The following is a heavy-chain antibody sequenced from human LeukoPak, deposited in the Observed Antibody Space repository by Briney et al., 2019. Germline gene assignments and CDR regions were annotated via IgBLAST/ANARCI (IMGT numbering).Heavy chain of an antibody. D-gene: IGHD6-13*01. Sequence: SETLSLTCTVSGYSISSGYYWGWIRQPPGQGLEWIGNIYPTGSTYYNPSLKSRVTISVDTSKNQFSLKVSSVSAADTAVYYCARAYSSSWYWNWFDPWGQGTLVTVSS. V-gene: IGHV4-38-2*02. CDR2: IYPTGST. CDR3: ARAYSSSWYWNWFDP. CDR1: GYSISSGYY. J-gene: IGHJ5*02.